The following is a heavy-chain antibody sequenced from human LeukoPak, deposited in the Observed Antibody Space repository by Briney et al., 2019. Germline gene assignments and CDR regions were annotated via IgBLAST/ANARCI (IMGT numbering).Heavy chain of an antibody. CDR3: ARDPNGDYVGAFDF. D-gene: IGHD4-17*01. V-gene: IGHV3-23*01. CDR1: GFTFSNYA. J-gene: IGHJ3*01. CDR2: IRGIRGSNAVT. Sequence: GGSLRLSCAASGFTFSNYAMTWVRLAPGRGLEWVSSIRGIRGSNAVTGYADSVRGRFANFRDNSENTLYLQMNNLRAEDTAVYYCARDPNGDYVGAFDFRGRGTLVTVSS.